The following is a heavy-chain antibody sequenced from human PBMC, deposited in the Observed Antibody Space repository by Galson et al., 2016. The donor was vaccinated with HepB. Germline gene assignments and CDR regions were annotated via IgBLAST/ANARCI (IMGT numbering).Heavy chain of an antibody. CDR2: IYFSGST. CDR3: ARHVFLSNWFDP. Sequence: SETLSLTCAVSGDSINSRSYYWGWIRQPPGKGLEWIGSIYFSGSTYYNPSLESRVSLSVDTSNNQFSLRLTSVTAADTAVYYCARHVFLSNWFDPWGQGTLVTVSS. D-gene: IGHD5/OR15-5a*01. J-gene: IGHJ5*02. V-gene: IGHV4-39*01. CDR1: GDSINSRSYY.